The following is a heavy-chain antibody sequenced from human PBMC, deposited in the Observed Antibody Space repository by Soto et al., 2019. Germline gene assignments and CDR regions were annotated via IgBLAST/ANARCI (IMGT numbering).Heavy chain of an antibody. Sequence: SETLSLTCTVSGGSISSSSYYWGWIRQPPGKGLEWIGSIYYSGSTYYNPSLKSRVTISVDTSKNQFSLKLSSVTAADTAVYYCARRLLWFGEFPRGFDPWGQGTLVTSPQ. CDR2: IYYSGST. V-gene: IGHV4-39*01. D-gene: IGHD3-10*01. CDR3: ARRLLWFGEFPRGFDP. J-gene: IGHJ5*02. CDR1: GGSISSSSYY.